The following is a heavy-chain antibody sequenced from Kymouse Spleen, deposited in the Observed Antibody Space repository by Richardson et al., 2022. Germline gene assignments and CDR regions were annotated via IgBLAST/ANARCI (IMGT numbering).Heavy chain of an antibody. D-gene: IGHD1-7*01. CDR1: GGSFSGYY. Sequence: QVQLQQWGAGLLKPSETLSLTCAVYGGSFSGYYWSWIRQPPGKGLEWIGEINHSGSTNYNPSLKSRVTISVDTSKNQFSLKLSSVTAADTAVYYCASLGITGTNWFDPWGQGTLVTVSS. CDR2: INHSGST. V-gene: IGHV4-34*01. CDR3: ASLGITGTNWFDP. J-gene: IGHJ5*02.